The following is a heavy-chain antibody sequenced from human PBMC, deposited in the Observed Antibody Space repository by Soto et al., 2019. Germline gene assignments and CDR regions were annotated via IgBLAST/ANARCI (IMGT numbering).Heavy chain of an antibody. CDR2: SSNSGTFT. V-gene: IGHV3-11*03. CDR1: GFSISDHY. CDR3: ARSGDNYNVLDY. D-gene: IGHD3-10*02. J-gene: IGHJ4*02. Sequence: RGSLRLSCAASGFSISDHYMSWIRQAPGKGLEWVSYSSNSGTFTKYADSVKGRFSISRDSAKNSLYLEINSLRGEDTAIYYCARSGDNYNVLDYWGQGTPVTVSS.